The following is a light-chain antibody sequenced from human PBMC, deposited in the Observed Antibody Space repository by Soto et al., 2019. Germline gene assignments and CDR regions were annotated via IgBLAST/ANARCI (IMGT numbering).Light chain of an antibody. CDR2: GAS. Sequence: EIVMTQSPATLSVSPGERATLSCRASQSVSSNLAWYQQKPGQAPRLVIYGASTRATGVPARFSGSGSATEFTLTISSLQSEDFAVYYCQQYNNWPPWTFGRGTKVEIK. CDR3: QQYNNWPPWT. J-gene: IGKJ1*01. V-gene: IGKV3-15*01. CDR1: QSVSSN.